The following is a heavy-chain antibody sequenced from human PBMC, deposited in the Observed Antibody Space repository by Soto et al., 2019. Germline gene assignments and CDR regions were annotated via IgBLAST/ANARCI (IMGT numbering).Heavy chain of an antibody. Sequence: QVQLQESGPGLVKPSQTLSLTCTVSGGSISSGGYDWSWIRQHPGKGLEWIGYIYYSGSTYYNPSLKSRGTIPVDTSKNQFSLKLSSVTAADTAVYYCAREYWFDPWGQGTLVTVSS. CDR3: AREYWFDP. CDR1: GGSISSGGYD. CDR2: IYYSGST. V-gene: IGHV4-31*03. J-gene: IGHJ5*02.